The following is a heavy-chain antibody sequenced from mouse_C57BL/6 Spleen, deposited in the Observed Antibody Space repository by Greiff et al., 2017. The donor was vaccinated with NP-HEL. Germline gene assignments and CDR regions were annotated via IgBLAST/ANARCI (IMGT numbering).Heavy chain of an antibody. CDR1: GFTFSDYG. CDR3: ARSDYGSSLDWYFDV. J-gene: IGHJ1*03. V-gene: IGHV5-17*01. D-gene: IGHD1-1*01. CDR2: ISSGSSTI. Sequence: EVKLVESGGGLVKPGGSLKLSCAASGFTFSDYGMHWVRQAPEKGLEWVAYISSGSSTIYYADTVQGRFTISRDKAKNTLFLQMTSLRSEDTAMYYWARSDYGSSLDWYFDVWGTGTTVTVSS.